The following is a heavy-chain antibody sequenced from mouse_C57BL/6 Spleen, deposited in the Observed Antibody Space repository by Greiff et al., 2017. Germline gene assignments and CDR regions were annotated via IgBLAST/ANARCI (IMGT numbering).Heavy chain of an antibody. CDR3: ARKEDYAFDY. V-gene: IGHV1-22*01. Sequence: EVQLQQSGPELVKPGASVKMSCKASGYTFTDYNMHWVKQSHGKSLEWIGYINPNNGGTSYNQKFKGKATLHVNKSSSTAYMELRSLTSEDSAVYYCARKEDYAFDYWGQGTTLTVSS. D-gene: IGHD2-4*01. CDR1: GYTFTDYN. J-gene: IGHJ2*01. CDR2: INPNNGGT.